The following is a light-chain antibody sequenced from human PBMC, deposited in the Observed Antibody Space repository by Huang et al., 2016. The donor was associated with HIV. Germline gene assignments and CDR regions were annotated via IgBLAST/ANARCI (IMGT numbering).Light chain of an antibody. Sequence: DIVLTQSPDSLAVSLGERATINCKSSPSVFYSSNNKNYLAWYQQKAGQPPKLLIHWAATRESGVPDRFSGSGSGTDFTLTISSLQAEDAAIYYCQQYSNLPLTFGQGTKVEIK. J-gene: IGKJ1*01. CDR3: QQYSNLPLT. CDR1: PSVFYSSNNKNY. V-gene: IGKV4-1*01. CDR2: WAA.